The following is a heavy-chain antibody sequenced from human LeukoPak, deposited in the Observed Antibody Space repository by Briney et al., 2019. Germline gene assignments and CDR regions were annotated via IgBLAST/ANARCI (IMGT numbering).Heavy chain of an antibody. J-gene: IGHJ6*03. CDR3: ARFPDCSSTSCYLRYYYYYMDV. CDR2: ISSSSSYI. V-gene: IGHV3-21*01. Sequence: GGSLRLSCAASGFTFSSYAMSWVRQAPGKGLEWVSSISSSSSYIYYADSVKGRFTISRDNAKNSLYLQMNSLRAEDTAVYYCARFPDCSSTSCYLRYYYYYMDVWGKGTTVTVSS. CDR1: GFTFSSYA. D-gene: IGHD2-2*01.